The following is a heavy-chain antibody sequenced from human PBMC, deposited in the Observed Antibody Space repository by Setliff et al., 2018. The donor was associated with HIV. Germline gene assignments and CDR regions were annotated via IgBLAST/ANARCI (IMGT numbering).Heavy chain of an antibody. CDR3: TAALQQQVVRWFDP. CDR2: IKSKIDGGTT. V-gene: IGHV3-15*01. D-gene: IGHD6-13*01. J-gene: IGHJ5*02. Sequence: PGGSLRLSCAASGFTFSNAWMSWVRQAPGKGLEWVGRIKSKIDGGTTDYAAPVKGRFTISRDDSKNTLYLQMNSLKTEDTAVYYCTAALQQQVVRWFDPWGQGTLVTVSS. CDR1: GFTFSNAW.